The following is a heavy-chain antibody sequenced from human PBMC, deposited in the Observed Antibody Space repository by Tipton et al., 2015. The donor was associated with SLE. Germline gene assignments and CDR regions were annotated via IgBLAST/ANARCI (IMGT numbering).Heavy chain of an antibody. Sequence: SLRLSCAASGFTFSSYEMNWVRQAPGKGLEWVSYISSSGSTIYYADSVKGRFTISRDNAKNSLYLQMNSLRAEDTAVYYCAGDGSSFWYGMDVWGQGTTVTVSS. CDR1: GFTFSSYE. CDR2: ISSSGSTI. CDR3: AGDGSSFWYGMDV. J-gene: IGHJ6*02. D-gene: IGHD6-13*01. V-gene: IGHV3-48*03.